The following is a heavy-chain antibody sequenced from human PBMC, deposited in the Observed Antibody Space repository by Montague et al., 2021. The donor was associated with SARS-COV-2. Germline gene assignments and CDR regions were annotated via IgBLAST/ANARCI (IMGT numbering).Heavy chain of an antibody. J-gene: IGHJ6*03. D-gene: IGHD6-19*01. CDR3: VRHGGGWYVYSYYMDV. V-gene: IGHV4-59*08. CDR1: PGSISSFF. CDR2: IYYDGRS. Sequence: SETLSLTCNVSPGSISSFFWSWIRQPPGGGLAWIGYIYYDGRSDYTPSLKSRVTISMDTSKNQFSLRLTSVTAADTAVYYCVRHGGGWYVYSYYMDVWGKGTTVTVS.